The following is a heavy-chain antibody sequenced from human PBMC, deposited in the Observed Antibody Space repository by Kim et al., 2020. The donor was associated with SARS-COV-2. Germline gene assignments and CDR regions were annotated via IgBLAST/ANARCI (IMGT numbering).Heavy chain of an antibody. Sequence: EKYYVDSVKGRFTISRDNAKNSLYLQMNSLRAEDTAVYYCARLSSPKSWDFDYWGQGTLVTVSS. CDR2: EK. J-gene: IGHJ4*02. CDR3: ARLSSPKSWDFDY. D-gene: IGHD6-13*01. V-gene: IGHV3-7*03.